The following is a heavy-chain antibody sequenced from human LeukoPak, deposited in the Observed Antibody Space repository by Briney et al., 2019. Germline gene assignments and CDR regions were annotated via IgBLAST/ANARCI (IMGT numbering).Heavy chain of an antibody. J-gene: IGHJ4*02. CDR2: IYSGGST. CDR3: ARGHTYYDFWSGYSPYFDC. V-gene: IGHV3-53*01. D-gene: IGHD3-3*01. Sequence: GGSLRPSCAASGFTVSSNYMSWVRQAPGKGLEWVSVIYSGGSTYYADSVKGRFTISRDNSKNTLYLQMNSLRAEDTAVYYCARGHTYYDFWSGYSPYFDCWGQGTLVTVSS. CDR1: GFTVSSNY.